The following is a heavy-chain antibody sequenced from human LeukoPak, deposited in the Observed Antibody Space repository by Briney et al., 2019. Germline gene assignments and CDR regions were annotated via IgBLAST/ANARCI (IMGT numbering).Heavy chain of an antibody. CDR2: ISHSGSS. V-gene: IGHV4-34*01. J-gene: IGHJ4*02. Sequence: SETLSLTCTVSGGSISSYYWSWIRQPPGKGLEWIGEISHSGSSNYNPSLKSRVTMSVDTSKNQFSLRLRFVTAADTAVYFCARAPIAAASPFDSWGQGTLVTVSS. D-gene: IGHD6-13*01. CDR1: GGSISSYY. CDR3: ARAPIAAASPFDS.